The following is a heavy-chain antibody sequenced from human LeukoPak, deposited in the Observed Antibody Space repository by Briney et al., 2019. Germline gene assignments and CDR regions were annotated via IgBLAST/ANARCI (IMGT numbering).Heavy chain of an antibody. J-gene: IGHJ4*02. V-gene: IGHV4-39*01. CDR1: GGSISSSSYY. Sequence: SETLSLTCTVSGGSISSSSYYWGWIRQPPGKGLEWIGSIYYSGSTYYNPSLKSRVTISVDTSKNQFSLKLSSVTAADTAVYYCARLISDGFFDYWGQGTLVTVSS. D-gene: IGHD3-10*01. CDR2: IYYSGST. CDR3: ARLISDGFFDY.